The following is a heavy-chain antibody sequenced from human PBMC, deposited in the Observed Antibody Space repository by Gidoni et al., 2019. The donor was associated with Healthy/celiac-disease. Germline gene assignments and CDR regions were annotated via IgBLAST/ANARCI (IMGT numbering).Heavy chain of an antibody. D-gene: IGHD3-10*01. V-gene: IGHV4-39*01. CDR2: IYYSGST. CDR1: GGSISSSSYY. CDR3: AKGFGSGTPETFDY. J-gene: IGHJ4*02. Sequence: QLQLQESGPGLVKPSETLSLTCTVSGGSISSSSYYWGWIRQPPGKGLEWIGSIYYSGSTYYNPSLKSRVTISVDTSKNQFSLKLSSVTAADTAVYYCAKGFGSGTPETFDYWGQGTLVTVSS.